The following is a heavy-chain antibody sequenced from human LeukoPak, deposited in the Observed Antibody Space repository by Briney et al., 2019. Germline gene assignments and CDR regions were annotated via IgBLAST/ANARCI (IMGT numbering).Heavy chain of an antibody. J-gene: IGHJ6*02. CDR2: TYYRSKWYY. CDR3: ARGEAKYYYYGMDV. V-gene: IGHV6-1*01. CDR1: GDSVSSNSAG. D-gene: IGHD3-10*01. Sequence: SQTLPLTCAISGDSVSSNSAGWNWIRQSPSRGLEWLGRTYYRSKWYYDYAVSVRSRITINPDTSRNQFSLQLNSVTPEDTAVYYCARGEAKYYYYGMDVWGQGTTVTVSS.